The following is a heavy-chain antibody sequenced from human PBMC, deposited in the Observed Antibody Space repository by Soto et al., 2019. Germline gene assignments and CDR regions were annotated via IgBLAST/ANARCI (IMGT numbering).Heavy chain of an antibody. Sequence: QVQLVESGGGLVKPGGSLRLSCAASGFTFSDYYMSWIRQAPGKGLEWVSYISSSSRYTNYADSVKGRFTISRDNAKNSLYLQMTSLRAEDTAVYYFARDHHRYSGYDYVDYWGQGTLVTVSS. CDR3: ARDHHRYSGYDYVDY. D-gene: IGHD5-12*01. V-gene: IGHV3-11*05. CDR2: ISSSSRYT. CDR1: GFTFSDYY. J-gene: IGHJ4*02.